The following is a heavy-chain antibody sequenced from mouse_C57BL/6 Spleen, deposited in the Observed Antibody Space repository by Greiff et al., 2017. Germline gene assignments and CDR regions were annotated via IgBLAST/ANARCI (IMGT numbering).Heavy chain of an antibody. CDR3: ARYDGYQGYFDV. J-gene: IGHJ1*03. CDR2: IDPSDSET. CDR1: GYTFTSYW. Sequence: VQLQQPGAELVRPGSSVPLSCTASGYTFTSYWMHWVKQRPIQGLEWIGNIDPSDSETHYNQKFKDKATLTVDKSSSTAYMQLSSLTSEDSAVYYCARYDGYQGYFDVWGTGTTVTVSS. D-gene: IGHD2-3*01. V-gene: IGHV1-52*01.